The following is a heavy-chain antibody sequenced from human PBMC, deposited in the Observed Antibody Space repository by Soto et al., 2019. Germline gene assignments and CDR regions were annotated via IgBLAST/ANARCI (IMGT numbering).Heavy chain of an antibody. CDR1: SDSISSYY. D-gene: IGHD6-13*01. Sequence: SETLSLSCTVSSDSISSYYWSWIRQPPGKRLEWIGYISYSGSTDYNPSLKSRVTISGDTSKNQFSLKVSSVTAADTAVYYCARGTSWQLPFDYWGQGTLVTVSS. CDR2: ISYSGST. CDR3: ARGTSWQLPFDY. V-gene: IGHV4-59*01. J-gene: IGHJ4*02.